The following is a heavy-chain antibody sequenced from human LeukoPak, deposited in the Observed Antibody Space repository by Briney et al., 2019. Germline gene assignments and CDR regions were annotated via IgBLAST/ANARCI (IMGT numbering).Heavy chain of an antibody. CDR3: AKERVEKYYYGSGSSPLYGMDV. V-gene: IGHV3-23*01. Sequence: GESLRLSCAASGFIFSSYATSWVRQAPGKGLEWVSAISGSGGSTYYADSVKGRFTISRDNSKNTLYLQMNSLRAEDTAVYYCAKERVEKYYYGSGSSPLYGMDVWGQGTTVTVSS. D-gene: IGHD3-10*01. J-gene: IGHJ6*02. CDR1: GFIFSSYA. CDR2: ISGSGGST.